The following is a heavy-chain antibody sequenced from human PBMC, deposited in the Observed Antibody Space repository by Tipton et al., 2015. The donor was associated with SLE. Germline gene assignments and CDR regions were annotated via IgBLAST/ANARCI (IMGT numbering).Heavy chain of an antibody. CDR3: ARIWGPDWYFDL. Sequence: SLRLSCAASGFTFSSYWMHWVRQAPGKGLVWVSRINSDGSSTTYADSVKGRFTISRDNAKNTLYLQMNSLRAEDTAVYYCARIWGPDWYFDLWGRGTLVTVSS. CDR1: GFTFSSYW. J-gene: IGHJ2*01. CDR2: INSDGSST. V-gene: IGHV3-74*01. D-gene: IGHD7-27*01.